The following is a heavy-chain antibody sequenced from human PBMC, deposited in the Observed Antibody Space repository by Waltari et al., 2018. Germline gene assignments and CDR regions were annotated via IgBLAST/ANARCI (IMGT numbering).Heavy chain of an antibody. V-gene: IGHV1-2*02. CDR3: ARDGSCGGDCYVNAFDI. CDR1: GYSFITNY. D-gene: IGHD2-21*02. CDR2: INPSTAVT. Sequence: QVQLVQSGTEVKKPGASVKVSCKASGYSFITNYVHWVRQAPGQGLEWMGWINPSTAVTNNAQKFQGRLTGSRDTDIRTAYMELSKLKSDDTAVYYCARDGSCGGDCYVNAFDIWGQGTVVTVSS. J-gene: IGHJ3*02.